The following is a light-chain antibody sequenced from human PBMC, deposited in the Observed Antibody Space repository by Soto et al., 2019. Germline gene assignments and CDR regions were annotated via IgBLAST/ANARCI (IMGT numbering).Light chain of an antibody. CDR2: ANI. J-gene: IGLJ1*01. Sequence: QSVLTQPPSVSGAPGQRVTISCTGSSSNIGTGYDVHWYQQLPGTAPKLLIYANINRPSGVPDRFSGSKSGTSASLAITGLHAEDESDYYCQSYDSSLSGYVFGTGTKVTVL. CDR1: SSNIGTGYD. V-gene: IGLV1-40*01. CDR3: QSYDSSLSGYV.